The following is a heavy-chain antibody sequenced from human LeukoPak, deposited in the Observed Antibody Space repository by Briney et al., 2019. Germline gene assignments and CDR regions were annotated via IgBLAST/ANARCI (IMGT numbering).Heavy chain of an antibody. J-gene: IGHJ4*02. V-gene: IGHV3-33*06. Sequence: GGSLRLSCAASGFTFSYYGMHWVRQAPDKGLEWVAVIWYDGSNKYNADSVKGRFTISRDNSKNTLYLQMNSLRAEDTAVYYCAKDRDFWSGKAFDYWGQGTLVTVSS. CDR1: GFTFSYYG. CDR3: AKDRDFWSGKAFDY. D-gene: IGHD3-3*01. CDR2: IWYDGSNK.